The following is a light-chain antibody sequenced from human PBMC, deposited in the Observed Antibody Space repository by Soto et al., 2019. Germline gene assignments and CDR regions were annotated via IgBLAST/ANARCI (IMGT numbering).Light chain of an antibody. CDR3: CSYAGSTTVV. J-gene: IGLJ2*01. V-gene: IGLV2-23*02. Sequence: QSALIQPASVSGSPGQSITISCTGTSSDVGYYNLVSWYQQYPGKAPKLLIYEVTERPSGISDRFSGSKSGNTASLTISGLQAEDEADYFCCSYAGSTTVVFGGGTKLTVL. CDR2: EVT. CDR1: SSDVGYYNL.